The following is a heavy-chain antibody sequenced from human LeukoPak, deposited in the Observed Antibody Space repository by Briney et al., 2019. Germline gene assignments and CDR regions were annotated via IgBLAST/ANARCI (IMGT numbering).Heavy chain of an antibody. CDR2: IYYSGST. CDR3: ASLGEYYYDSSGYYPH. J-gene: IGHJ4*02. Sequence: PSETLSLTCTVSGGSISSSSYYWGWIRQPPGKGLEWIGSIYYSGSTYYNPSLKSRVTISVDTSKNQFSLKLSSVTAADTAVYYCASLGEYYYDSSGYYPHWGQGTLVTVSS. CDR1: GGSISSSSYY. D-gene: IGHD3-22*01. V-gene: IGHV4-39*07.